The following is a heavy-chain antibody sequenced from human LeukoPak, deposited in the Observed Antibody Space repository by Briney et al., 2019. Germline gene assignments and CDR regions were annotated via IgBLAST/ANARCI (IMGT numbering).Heavy chain of an antibody. D-gene: IGHD6-19*01. Sequence: ASVKVSCKVSGYTLTELSMHWVRQAPGKGLEWMGGFDPEDGEPIYAQKFQGRVTMTEDTSTDTAYMELSRLRSEDTAVYYCATVIIAVAGSNWFDPWGQGTLVTVSS. CDR1: GYTLTELS. CDR2: FDPEDGEP. J-gene: IGHJ5*02. V-gene: IGHV1-24*01. CDR3: ATVIIAVAGSNWFDP.